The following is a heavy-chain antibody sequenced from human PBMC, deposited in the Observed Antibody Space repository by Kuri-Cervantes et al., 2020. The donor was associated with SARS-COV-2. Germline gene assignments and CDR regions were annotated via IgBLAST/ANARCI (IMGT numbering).Heavy chain of an antibody. Sequence: GESLKISCAASGFIFNRFAIQWVRQAPGKGLEWVAVVSYDGSSKYYADSVRGRFTISRDNSKNTVYLQMNSLRAEDTAMYYCTRLDFWSRYYMDVWGRGTTVTVSS. CDR1: GFIFNRFA. CDR3: TRLDFWSRYYMDV. V-gene: IGHV3-30-3*01. D-gene: IGHD3-3*01. CDR2: VSYDGSSK. J-gene: IGHJ6*03.